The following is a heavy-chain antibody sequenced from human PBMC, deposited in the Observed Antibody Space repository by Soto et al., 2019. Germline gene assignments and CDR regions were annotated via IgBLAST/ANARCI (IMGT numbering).Heavy chain of an antibody. CDR2: INPGGDVI. CDR1: GFSLRDYY. V-gene: IGHV3-11*01. D-gene: IGHD2-21*01. CDR3: TRDPRIADF. J-gene: IGHJ4*02. Sequence: QVRLVESGGGLAKPAGSLTLSCAASGFSLRDYYMTWIRQAPGKGLELLSYINPGGDVIKYVYSVKGRFTISRVNAKNSLYLHMNKLRAEDTAVYYCTRDPRIADFWGQGTLVNVSS.